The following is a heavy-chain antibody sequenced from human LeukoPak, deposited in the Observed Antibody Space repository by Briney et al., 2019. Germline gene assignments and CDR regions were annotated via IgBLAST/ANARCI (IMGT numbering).Heavy chain of an antibody. Sequence: PGGSLRLSCAASGFTFSSYSMNWVRQAPGKGLEWVSSISSSSSYIYYADSVKGRFTMSRDKAKNSLYMQMNSLRAEDTAVYYCARRGTSRSSYYFDYWGQGTLVTVSS. V-gene: IGHV3-21*01. J-gene: IGHJ4*02. CDR1: GFTFSSYS. CDR3: ARRGTSRSSYYFDY. CDR2: ISSSSSYI.